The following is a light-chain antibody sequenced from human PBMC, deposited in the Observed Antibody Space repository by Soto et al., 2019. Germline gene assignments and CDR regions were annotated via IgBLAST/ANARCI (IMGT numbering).Light chain of an antibody. CDR2: DAS. J-gene: IGKJ4*01. CDR3: QQYGTSALT. Sequence: EIVLTQSPATLSLSPGERATLSCRASQSVSNYLAWYQQKPGQAPRLLIHDASTRATGIPARFSGSGSGTDFTLTIYRLEPGDSAVYYCQQYGTSALTFGGGTKVDIK. V-gene: IGKV3-11*01. CDR1: QSVSNY.